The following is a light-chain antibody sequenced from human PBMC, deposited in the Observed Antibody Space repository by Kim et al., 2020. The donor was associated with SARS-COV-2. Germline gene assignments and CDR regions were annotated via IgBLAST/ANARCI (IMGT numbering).Light chain of an antibody. CDR2: QDS. Sequence: SYELTQPPSVSVSPGQTASITCSGDKLGDKYACWYQQKPGQSPVLVIYQDSKRPSGIPARFSGSNSGNTATLTISGPQAMDEADYYCQAWDSSTEVFGGG. CDR3: QAWDSSTEV. CDR1: KLGDKY. V-gene: IGLV3-1*01. J-gene: IGLJ2*01.